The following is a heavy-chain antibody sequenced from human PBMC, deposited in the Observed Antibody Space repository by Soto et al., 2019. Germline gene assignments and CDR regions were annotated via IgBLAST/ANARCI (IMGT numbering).Heavy chain of an antibody. Sequence: TGGSLRLSCAASGFTFRSYAMHWVRQAPGKGLEWVAVISYDESDKYYADSLKGRFTISRDNSKNTLYLQMNSLRGEDTAVYYCARDLSVAGPDYWGQGTQVTVSS. V-gene: IGHV3-30*03. D-gene: IGHD6-19*01. J-gene: IGHJ4*02. CDR3: ARDLSVAGPDY. CDR1: GFTFRSYA. CDR2: ISYDESDK.